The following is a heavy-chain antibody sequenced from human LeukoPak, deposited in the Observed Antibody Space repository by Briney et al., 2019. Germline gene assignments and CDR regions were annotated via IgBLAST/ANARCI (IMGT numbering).Heavy chain of an antibody. CDR2: ISGYSGQT. CDR1: SYSFSSYG. Sequence: ASVKVSCKASSYSFSSYGISWLRQAPGQGLEWMGWISGYSGQTKYAQQVQGRVTLTTDTSTSTAYMELRGLTSDDTAVYFCARDSRDVILIPAPSFYYSDFWGQGTLVTVSS. D-gene: IGHD3-16*01. J-gene: IGHJ4*02. CDR3: ARDSRDVILIPAPSFYYSDF. V-gene: IGHV1-18*01.